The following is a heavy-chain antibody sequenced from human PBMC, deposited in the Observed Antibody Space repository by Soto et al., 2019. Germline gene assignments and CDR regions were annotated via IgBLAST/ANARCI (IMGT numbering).Heavy chain of an antibody. Sequence: ASVKVSCKASGYTFTSHDINWVRQATGQGLEWMGWMNPNSGDTGYAQKFQGRVTMTRDTSIRTAYMELSSLRSEDTAVYYCARVGGNWNDDCFDYWGQGTLVTVSS. CDR2: MNPNSGDT. D-gene: IGHD1-1*01. J-gene: IGHJ4*02. CDR1: GYTFTSHD. CDR3: ARVGGNWNDDCFDY. V-gene: IGHV1-8*01.